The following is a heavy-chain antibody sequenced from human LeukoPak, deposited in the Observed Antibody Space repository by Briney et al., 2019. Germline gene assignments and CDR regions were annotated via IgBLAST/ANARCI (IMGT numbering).Heavy chain of an antibody. CDR2: IYYSGST. J-gene: IGHJ4*02. CDR3: ARTNWNYEDY. Sequence: NPSETLSLTCTVSGGSISIGGYYWSWIRQHPGKGQEWIGYIYYSGSTYYNPSLKSRVTISVDTSKNQFSLKLSSVTAADTAVYYCARTNWNYEDYWGQGTLVTVSS. CDR1: GGSISIGGYY. D-gene: IGHD1-7*01. V-gene: IGHV4-31*03.